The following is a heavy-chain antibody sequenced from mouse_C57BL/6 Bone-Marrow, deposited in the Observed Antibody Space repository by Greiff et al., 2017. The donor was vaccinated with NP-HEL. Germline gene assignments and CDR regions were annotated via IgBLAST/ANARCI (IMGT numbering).Heavy chain of an antibody. V-gene: IGHV1-50*01. CDR1: GYTFTSYW. J-gene: IGHJ2*01. Sequence: QVQLQQSGAELVKPGASVKLSCKASGYTFTSYWMQWVKQRPGQGLEWIGEIDPSDSYTNYNQKFKGKATLTVDTSSSTAYMQLSSLTSEDSAVYYCARSGGNYRWGQGTTLTVSS. D-gene: IGHD2-1*01. CDR3: ARSGGNYR. CDR2: IDPSDSYT.